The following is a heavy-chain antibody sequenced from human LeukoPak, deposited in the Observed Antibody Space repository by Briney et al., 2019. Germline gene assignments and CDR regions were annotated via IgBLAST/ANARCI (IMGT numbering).Heavy chain of an antibody. CDR3: ARYVYCSSTSCYVKNAFDI. Sequence: ASVKVSCKASGYTFTSYDINWVRQATGQGLEWMGWINPNSGGTNYAQKFQGRVTMTRDTSISTAYMELSRLRSDDTAVYYCARYVYCSSTSCYVKNAFDIWGQGTMVTVSS. J-gene: IGHJ3*02. V-gene: IGHV1-2*02. CDR2: INPNSGGT. D-gene: IGHD2-2*01. CDR1: GYTFTSYD.